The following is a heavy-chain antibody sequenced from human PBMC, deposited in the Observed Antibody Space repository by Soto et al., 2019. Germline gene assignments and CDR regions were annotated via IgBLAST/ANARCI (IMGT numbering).Heavy chain of an antibody. J-gene: IGHJ6*02. CDR1: GFTFSSCT. Sequence: EVHLVESGGGLVKPGGSLRLSCAVSGFTFSSCTMNWVRQAPGKGLEWVSSISPSSGHIYYADSVKGRFTISRDNAKNSLSLQMNSLRGEDTAVYYCSGCSGGACHKNYGMDVWGQGTTVTVSS. D-gene: IGHD2-15*01. CDR3: SGCSGGACHKNYGMDV. CDR2: ISPSSGHI. V-gene: IGHV3-21*06.